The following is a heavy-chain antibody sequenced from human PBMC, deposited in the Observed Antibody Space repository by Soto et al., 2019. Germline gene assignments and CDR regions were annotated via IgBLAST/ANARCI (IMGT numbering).Heavy chain of an antibody. V-gene: IGHV3-7*01. J-gene: IGHJ4*02. CDR2: INYDGSEK. D-gene: IGHD3-10*01. CDR3: AKGSHPRSRLPVAVDH. CDR1: GFDFSNFW. Sequence: EVQLVESGGGLVQPGGSLRISCDASGFDFSNFWMTWVRQVPGRGLEWVANINYDGSEKNYVDSVKGRFTIFRDNAKNSVDLLMSGLRVDDTAIYYCAKGSHPRSRLPVAVDHSGQGTLITIAS.